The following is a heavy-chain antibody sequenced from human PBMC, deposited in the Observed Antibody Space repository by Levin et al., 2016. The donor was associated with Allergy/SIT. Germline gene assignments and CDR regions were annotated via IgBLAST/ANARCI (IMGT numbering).Heavy chain of an antibody. D-gene: IGHD3-10*01. CDR2: ISWDGGST. V-gene: IGHV3-43*01. CDR1: GFTFDDYT. CDR3: AKDMRFGEFTFDY. Sequence: GGSLRLSCAASGFTFDDYTMHWVRQAPGKGLEWVSLISWDGGSTYYADSVKGRFTISRDNSKNSLYLQMNSLRTEDTALYYCAKDMRFGEFTFDYWGQGTLVTVSS. J-gene: IGHJ4*02.